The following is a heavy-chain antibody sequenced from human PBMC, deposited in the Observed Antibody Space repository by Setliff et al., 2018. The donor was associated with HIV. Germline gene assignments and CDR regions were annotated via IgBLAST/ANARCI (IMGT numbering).Heavy chain of an antibody. CDR3: ARDLRSSHGSPNYFDY. CDR1: GFTFINYW. D-gene: IGHD2-15*01. Sequence: GGSLRLSCAASGFTFINYWMSWVRQAPGKGLEWVANIHKDGSEKYYVDSVKGRFSISRDNAKNFLYLEMNSLRVEDTAVYYCARDLRSSHGSPNYFDYWGRGALVTVSS. J-gene: IGHJ4*02. CDR2: IHKDGSEK. V-gene: IGHV3-7*01.